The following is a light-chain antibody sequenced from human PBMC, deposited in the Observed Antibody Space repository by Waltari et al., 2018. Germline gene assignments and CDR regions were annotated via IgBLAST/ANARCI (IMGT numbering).Light chain of an antibody. J-gene: IGLJ1*01. CDR2: DVS. CDR3: CSYAGSYRKV. Sequence: QSALTPPRSVPGSPGQSVTISCTGTSSDVGGYPYVSWYQQHPGKAPKLMLYDVSKRPSGVPDRFSGSKSGNTASLTISGLQAEDEADYYCCSYAGSYRKVFGTGTKVTVL. V-gene: IGLV2-11*01. CDR1: SSDVGGYPY.